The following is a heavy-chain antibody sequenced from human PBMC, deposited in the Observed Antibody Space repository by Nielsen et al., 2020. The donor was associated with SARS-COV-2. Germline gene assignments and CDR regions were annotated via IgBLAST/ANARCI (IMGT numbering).Heavy chain of an antibody. J-gene: IGHJ4*02. Sequence: GESLKISCAASGFTFSSYSMNWVRQAPGKGLEWVSSISSSSSYIYYADSVKGRFTISRDNAKNSLYLQMNSLRAEDTAVYYCARDGIAAAEEYWGQGTLVTVSS. CDR3: ARDGIAAAEEY. CDR2: ISSSSSYI. CDR1: GFTFSSYS. V-gene: IGHV3-21*01. D-gene: IGHD6-13*01.